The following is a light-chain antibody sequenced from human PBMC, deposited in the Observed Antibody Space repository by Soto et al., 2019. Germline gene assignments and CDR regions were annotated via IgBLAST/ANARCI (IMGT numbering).Light chain of an antibody. V-gene: IGKV3-15*01. CDR3: QHYNNWPPWT. J-gene: IGKJ1*01. CDR2: GAS. CDR1: QSVSSN. Sequence: EIVMTQSPATLSVSPGERATLSCRARQSVSSNLAWYQQKPGQAPRLLIYGASTRATGIPARFSGSRSGTEFTLTISSLQSEDCAVYYCQHYNNWPPWTFGQGTKVEI.